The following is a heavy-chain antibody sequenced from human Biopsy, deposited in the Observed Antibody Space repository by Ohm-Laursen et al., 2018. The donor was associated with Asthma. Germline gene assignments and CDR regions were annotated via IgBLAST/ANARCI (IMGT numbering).Heavy chain of an antibody. J-gene: IGHJ3*02. CDR1: GYPFTDYY. CDR3: ARTYFDFLTGQVHDAFAM. Sequence: ASVKVSCKASGYPFTDYYVHWVRQAPGQGLEWMGWINAANGNTKYSQKFQGRLTISRDTSASTAYMDLSSLRSEDTAVYYCARTYFDFLTGQVHDAFAMWGQGTMVTVSS. CDR2: INAANGNT. D-gene: IGHD3-9*01. V-gene: IGHV1/OR15-3*02.